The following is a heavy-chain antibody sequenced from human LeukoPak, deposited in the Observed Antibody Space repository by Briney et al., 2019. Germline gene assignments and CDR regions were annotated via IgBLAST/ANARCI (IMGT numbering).Heavy chain of an antibody. CDR1: GGSISGYY. D-gene: IGHD3-3*01. V-gene: IGHV4-4*07. J-gene: IGHJ4*02. Sequence: SETLSLTCTVSGGSISGYYWSWIRQPAGKALEWIGRIYSTGSTHYNPSLKSRVTMSVDTSKNQFSLKLSSVTAADAAVYYCARVAFRSGYYTHFDYWGQGTLVTVSS. CDR2: IYSTGST. CDR3: ARVAFRSGYYTHFDY.